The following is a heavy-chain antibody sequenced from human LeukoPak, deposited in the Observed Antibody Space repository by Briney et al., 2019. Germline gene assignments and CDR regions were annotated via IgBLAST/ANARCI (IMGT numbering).Heavy chain of an antibody. V-gene: IGHV3-7*01. D-gene: IGHD7-27*01. CDR2: INGDGSHS. Sequence: PGGSLRLSCAASGFSFSNCWMTWVRQAPGKGLERVADINGDGSHSYCVDSVKGRFTLSRDNAKNSLFLQMNSLRAEDTAVYYCVRYWGYYGMDVWGQGTTVTVS. CDR3: VRYWGYYGMDV. J-gene: IGHJ6*02. CDR1: GFSFSNCW.